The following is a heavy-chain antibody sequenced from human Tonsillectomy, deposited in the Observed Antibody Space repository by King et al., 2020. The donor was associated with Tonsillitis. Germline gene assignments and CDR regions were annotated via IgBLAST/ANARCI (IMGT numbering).Heavy chain of an antibody. D-gene: IGHD5-12*01. CDR3: ATSIVATDAYFDY. CDR2: ISSSSSYM. CDR1: GFTFSTYS. J-gene: IGHJ4*02. Sequence: VQLVESGGGLVKPGGSLRLSCAASGFTFSTYSMNWVRQAPGKGLEWVSSISSSSSYMYYADSVKGRFTISRDNDKNSLYLQMNSLRAEDTAVYYCATSIVATDAYFDYWGQGTLVTVSS. V-gene: IGHV3-21*01.